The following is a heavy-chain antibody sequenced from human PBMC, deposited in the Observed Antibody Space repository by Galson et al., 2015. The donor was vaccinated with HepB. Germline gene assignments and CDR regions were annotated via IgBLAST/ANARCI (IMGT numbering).Heavy chain of an antibody. Sequence: GGTFSSYAISWVRQAPGQGLEWMGGIIPIFGTANYAQKFQGRVTITADESTSTAYMELSSLRSEDTAVYYCASAYCGGDCYSLNFDYWGQGTLVTVSS. V-gene: IGHV1-69*01. J-gene: IGHJ4*02. CDR1: GGTFSSYA. CDR3: ASAYCGGDCYSLNFDY. D-gene: IGHD2-21*02. CDR2: IIPIFGTA.